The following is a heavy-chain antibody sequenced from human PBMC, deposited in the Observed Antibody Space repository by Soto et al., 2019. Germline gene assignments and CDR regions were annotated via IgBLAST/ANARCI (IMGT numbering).Heavy chain of an antibody. CDR3: ARESEDLTSNFDY. Sequence: PGGSLRLSCAASGFTFTRYSMNWARQAPGKGLEWVSSISSTTNYIYYADSMKGRFTVSRDNAKNSVYLEMNSLGAEDTALYYCARESEDLTSNFDYWGQGTLVTVSS. J-gene: IGHJ4*02. CDR2: ISSTTNYI. V-gene: IGHV3-21*01. CDR1: GFTFTRYS.